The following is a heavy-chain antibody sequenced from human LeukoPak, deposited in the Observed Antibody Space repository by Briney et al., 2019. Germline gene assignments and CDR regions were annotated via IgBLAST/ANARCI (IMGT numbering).Heavy chain of an antibody. CDR3: ARNNYYYDSSGYYLYFDY. D-gene: IGHD3-22*01. J-gene: IGHJ4*02. CDR1: GYSISSGYY. CDR2: IYHSGST. Sequence: SETLSLTCTVSGYSISSGYYWGWIRQPPGKGLEWIGSIYHSGSTYYNPSLKSRVTISVDRSKNQFSLKLSSVTAADTAVYYCARNNYYYDSSGYYLYFDYWGQGTLVTVSS. V-gene: IGHV4-38-2*02.